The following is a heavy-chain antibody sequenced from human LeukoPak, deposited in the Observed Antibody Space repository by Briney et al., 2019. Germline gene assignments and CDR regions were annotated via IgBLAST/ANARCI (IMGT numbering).Heavy chain of an antibody. CDR3: ARVLDYYDSSGYPVYFDY. V-gene: IGHV4-39*07. D-gene: IGHD3-22*01. Sequence: NASETLSLTCTVSGGSISSSSYYWGWIRQPPGKGLEWIGSIYYSGSTYYNPSLKSRVTISVDTSKNQFSLKLSSVTAADTAVYYCARVLDYYDSSGYPVYFDYWGQGTLVTVSS. CDR2: IYYSGST. J-gene: IGHJ4*02. CDR1: GGSISSSSYY.